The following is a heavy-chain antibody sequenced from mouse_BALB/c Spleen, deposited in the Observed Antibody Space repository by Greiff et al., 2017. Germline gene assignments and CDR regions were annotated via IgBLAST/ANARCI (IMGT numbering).Heavy chain of an antibody. V-gene: IGHV1-54*03. CDR2: INPGSGGT. D-gene: IGHD4-1*01. CDR1: GYAFTNYL. J-gene: IGHJ2*01. Sequence: VQRVESGAELVRPGTSVKVSCKASGYAFTNYLIEWVKQRPGQGLEWIGVINPGSGGTNYNEKFKGKATLTADKSSSTAYMQLSSLTSDDSAVYFCARNWQGDYWGQGTTLTVSS. CDR3: ARNWQGDY.